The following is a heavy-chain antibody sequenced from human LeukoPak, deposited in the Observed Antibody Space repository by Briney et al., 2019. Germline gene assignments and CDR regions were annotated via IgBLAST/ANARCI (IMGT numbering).Heavy chain of an antibody. CDR1: GFTFSSYS. V-gene: IGHV3-21*04. J-gene: IGHJ4*02. CDR3: ARDTRYDSSGLGFDY. CDR2: ISSSSSYI. Sequence: GGSLRLSCAASGFTFSSYSMNWVRQAPGKGLEWVSSISSSSSYIYYADSVKGRFTISRDNAKNSLYLQMDSLRADDTAVYYCARDTRYDSSGLGFDYWGQGTLVTVSS. D-gene: IGHD3-22*01.